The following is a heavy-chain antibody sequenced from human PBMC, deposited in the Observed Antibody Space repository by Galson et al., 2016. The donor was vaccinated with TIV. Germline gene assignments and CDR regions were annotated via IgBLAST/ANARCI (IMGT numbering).Heavy chain of an antibody. D-gene: IGHD5-12*01. J-gene: IGHJ5*02. Sequence: SLRLSCAASGFTFSDYGMSWVRQAPGKGLEWVSGISNSGESAYYADSVKGRFTISRDNSRSTLYLQMNSLTAEDTATYHCAKDWQRYSPWGQGTLVTVSS. CDR3: AKDWQRYSP. V-gene: IGHV3-23*01. CDR2: ISNSGESA. CDR1: GFTFSDYG.